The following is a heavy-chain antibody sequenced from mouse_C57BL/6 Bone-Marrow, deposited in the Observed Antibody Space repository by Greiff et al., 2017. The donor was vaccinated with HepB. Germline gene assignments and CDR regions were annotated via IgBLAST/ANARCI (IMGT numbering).Heavy chain of an antibody. CDR3: ATVTSSSYWYFDV. V-gene: IGHV1-54*01. Sequence: VKLQQSGAELVRPGTSVKVSCKASGYAFTNYLIEWVKQRPGQGLEWIGVINPGSGGTNYNEKFKGKATLTADKSSSTAYMQLSSLTSEDSAVYFCATVTSSSYWYFDVWGTGTTVTVSS. J-gene: IGHJ1*03. CDR2: INPGSGGT. D-gene: IGHD2-3*01. CDR1: GYAFTNYL.